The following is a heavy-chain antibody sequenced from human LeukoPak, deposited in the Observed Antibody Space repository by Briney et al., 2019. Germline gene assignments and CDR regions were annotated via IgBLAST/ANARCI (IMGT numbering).Heavy chain of an antibody. V-gene: IGHV3-7*01. CDR1: GFTFSSYW. Sequence: GGSLRLSCAASGFTFSSYWMSWVRQAPGKGLEWVANIKQDGSEKYYVDSVKGRFTISRDNAKNSLYLQMNSLRAEDTAVYYCARVRLAAIGHYYYGMDVWGQGTTVTVSS. CDR3: ARVRLAAIGHYYYGMDV. J-gene: IGHJ6*02. D-gene: IGHD5-18*01. CDR2: IKQDGSEK.